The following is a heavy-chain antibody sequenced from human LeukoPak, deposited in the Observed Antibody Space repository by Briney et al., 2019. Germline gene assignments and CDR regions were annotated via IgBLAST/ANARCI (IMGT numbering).Heavy chain of an antibody. V-gene: IGHV1-18*01. CDR3: ARDRGSSWYPYYFDY. CDR2: ISAYNGNT. CDR1: GYTITSYG. Sequence: ASVKVSCKASGYTITSYGISWVRQAPGQGLEWMGWISAYNGNTNYAQKLQGRVTMTTDTSTSTAYMELRSLRSDDTAVYYCARDRGSSWYPYYFDYWGQGTLVTVSS. D-gene: IGHD6-13*01. J-gene: IGHJ4*02.